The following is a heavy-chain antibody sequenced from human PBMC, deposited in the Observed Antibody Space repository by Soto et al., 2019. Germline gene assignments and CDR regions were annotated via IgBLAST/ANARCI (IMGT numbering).Heavy chain of an antibody. CDR3: ASSYSSSHLGQAIDY. CDR2: IYHSGST. D-gene: IGHD6-13*01. CDR1: GGSISSSNW. V-gene: IGHV4-4*02. Sequence: QVQLQESGPGLVKPSGTLSLTCAVSGGSISSSNWWSWVRQPPGKGLEWIGEIYHSGSTNYNPSLKRRVTISVDKSKNQFSLKLSSVTAADTAVYYWASSYSSSHLGQAIDYWGQGTLVTVSS. J-gene: IGHJ4*02.